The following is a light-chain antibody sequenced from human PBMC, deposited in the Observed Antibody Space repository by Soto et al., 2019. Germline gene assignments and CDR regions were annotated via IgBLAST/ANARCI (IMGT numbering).Light chain of an antibody. J-gene: IGLJ2*01. V-gene: IGLV1-44*01. Sequence: QSVLTQPPSASGTPGQRVTISCSGSNSNIGSNTVNWYQQLPRTAPKLLIHTNNQRPSGVADRFSGSKSGTSASLTISGLQSDDEADYFCASWDDSLKGWLFGGGTKLTVL. CDR1: NSNIGSNT. CDR2: TNN. CDR3: ASWDDSLKGWL.